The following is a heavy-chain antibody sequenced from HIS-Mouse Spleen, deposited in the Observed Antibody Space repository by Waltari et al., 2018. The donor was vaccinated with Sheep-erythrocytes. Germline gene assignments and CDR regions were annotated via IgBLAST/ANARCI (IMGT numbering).Heavy chain of an antibody. V-gene: IGHV3-21*01. CDR2: ISSSSSYI. J-gene: IGHJ4*02. CDR3: ARVASGATFDY. D-gene: IGHD1-26*01. CDR1: GFTFSSYS. Sequence: EVQLVESGGGLVKPGGSLRLSCAASGFTFSSYSMNWVRQAPGKGLDWFSSISSSSSYIYYADSVKGRFTISRDNAKNSLYLQMNSLRAEDTAVYYCARVASGATFDYWGQGTLVTVSS.